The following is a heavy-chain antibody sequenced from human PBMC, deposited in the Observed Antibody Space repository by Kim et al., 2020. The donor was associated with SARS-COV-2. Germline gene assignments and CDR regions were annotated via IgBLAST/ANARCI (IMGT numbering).Heavy chain of an antibody. J-gene: IGHJ4*02. CDR1: GFTFSSYS. D-gene: IGHD6-13*01. CDR2: ISSSSSYI. Sequence: GGSLRLSCAASGFTFSSYSMNWVRQAPGKGLEWVSSISSSSSYIYYADSVKGRFTISRDNAKNSLYLQMNSLRAEDTAVYYCARVAEKSSSWYYFDYWGQRTLVTGSS. CDR3: ARVAEKSSSWYYFDY. V-gene: IGHV3-21*01.